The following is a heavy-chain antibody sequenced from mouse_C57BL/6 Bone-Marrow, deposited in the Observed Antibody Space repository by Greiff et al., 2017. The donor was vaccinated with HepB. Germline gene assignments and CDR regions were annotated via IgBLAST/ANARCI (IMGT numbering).Heavy chain of an antibody. D-gene: IGHD1-1*01. CDR2: IWSDGST. Sequence: VKLMESGPGLVAPSPSLSITCTVSGFSLTSYGEHWVRQPPGKGLEWLVVIWSDGSTTYNSALKSRLSISKDNSKSQVFLKMNSLQTDDTAMYYCARHEGDGYYYGSSYWYFDVWGTGTTVTVSS. V-gene: IGHV2-6-1*01. CDR3: ARHEGDGYYYGSSYWYFDV. J-gene: IGHJ1*03. CDR1: GFSLTSYG.